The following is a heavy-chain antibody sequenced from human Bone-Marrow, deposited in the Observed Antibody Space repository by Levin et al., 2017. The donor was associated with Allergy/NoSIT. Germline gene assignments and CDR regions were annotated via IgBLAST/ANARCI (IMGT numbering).Heavy chain of an antibody. CDR3: ARVSGYSSGPYYHYGLDV. V-gene: IGHV4-59*11. CDR2: IYHSGSPDYIYDTGNT. J-gene: IGHJ6*02. CDR1: GGSMRSHY. D-gene: IGHD3-22*01. Sequence: SETLSFTCTVSGGSMRSHYWSWIRQAPGKGLEWIAYIYHSGSPDYIYDTGNTDYNPSLKSRVTISVDTSKNQFSLKLSSVTAADTAVYYCARVSGYSSGPYYHYGLDVWGRGTTVTVSS.